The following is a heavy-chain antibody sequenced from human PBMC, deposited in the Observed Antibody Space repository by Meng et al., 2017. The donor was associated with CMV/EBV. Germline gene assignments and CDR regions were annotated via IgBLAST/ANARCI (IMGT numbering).Heavy chain of an antibody. Sequence: VQVVPGGALVKRPGAPVKASCQTSGYRCSYHYMRCVRHAPGQGLEWMGWIYPNSGGTHYAQKFQDRVTMTSDTSISTVYMELSRLTSDDTVVYYCVRDNNWGPDYWGQGTLVTVSS. CDR3: VRDNNWGPDY. CDR1: GYRCSYHY. CDR2: IYPNSGGT. D-gene: IGHD1-1*01. J-gene: IGHJ4*02. V-gene: IGHV1-2*02.